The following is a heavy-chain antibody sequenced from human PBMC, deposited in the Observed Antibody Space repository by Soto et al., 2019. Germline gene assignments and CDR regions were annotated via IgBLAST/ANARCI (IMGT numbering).Heavy chain of an antibody. Sequence: GGSLRLSCAASGFTFSSYWMHWVRQAPGKGLVWVSRINSDGSSTSYADSVKGRFTISRDNAKNTLYLQMNRLRAEDTAVYYCARVQISDGYYYYYGMDVWGQGTTVTVSS. CDR1: GFTFSSYW. V-gene: IGHV3-74*01. CDR2: INSDGSST. J-gene: IGHJ6*02. D-gene: IGHD5-18*01. CDR3: ARVQISDGYYYYYGMDV.